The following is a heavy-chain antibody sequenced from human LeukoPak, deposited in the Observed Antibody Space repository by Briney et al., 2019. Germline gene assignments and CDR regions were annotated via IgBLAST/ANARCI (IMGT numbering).Heavy chain of an antibody. J-gene: IGHJ4*02. CDR3: ASYSLAYCGGDCPPGD. CDR2: IIPIFGTA. Sequence: SVKVSCKASGGTFSSYAISWVRHAPEQGLEWMGGIIPIFGTANYAQKFQGRVTITADESTSTAYMELSSLRSEDTAVYYCASYSLAYCGGDCPPGDWGQGTLVTVSS. V-gene: IGHV1-69*01. D-gene: IGHD2-21*02. CDR1: GGTFSSYA.